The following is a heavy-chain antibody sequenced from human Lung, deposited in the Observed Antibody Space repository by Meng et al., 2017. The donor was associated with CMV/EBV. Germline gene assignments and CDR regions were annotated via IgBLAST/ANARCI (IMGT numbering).Heavy chain of an antibody. CDR1: VFLCRGPA. CDR2: IWHDGRNT. V-gene: IGHV3-33*06. D-gene: IGHD3-22*01. J-gene: IGHJ4*01. CDR3: AKVGGYASMYDY. Sequence: SFSASVFLCRGPALPWVRPSPATGLQWVGHIWHDGRNTNYSDSVKGRFTISRDNSKKTVYLQLNNLRTEDTAVYYCAKVGGYASMYDYWGRGTLVTVSS.